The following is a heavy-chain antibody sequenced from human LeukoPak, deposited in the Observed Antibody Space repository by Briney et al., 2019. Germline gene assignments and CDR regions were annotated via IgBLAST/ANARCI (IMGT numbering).Heavy chain of an antibody. V-gene: IGHV1-18*01. J-gene: IGHJ4*02. D-gene: IGHD6-13*01. Sequence: ASVTVSCKASGYTFTRYGVSWLRQAPGQGLEWMGWISGYDGATNYAQKFQGRVTMTTDTSTTTAYMELRSLTSDDTAVYYCARTTYGSTWSFDYWGQGTLVTVSS. CDR2: ISGYDGAT. CDR1: GYTFTRYG. CDR3: ARTTYGSTWSFDY.